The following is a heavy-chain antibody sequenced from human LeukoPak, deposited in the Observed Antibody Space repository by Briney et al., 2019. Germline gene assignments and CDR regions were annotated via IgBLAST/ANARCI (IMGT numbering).Heavy chain of an antibody. Sequence: PGGSLRLSCAASGFTFSSYEMNWVRQAPGKGLEWVSYISSSGSTIYYADSVKGRFIISRDNAQNSLFLQVNSLRAEDTAVYYCVRDQGGAVSYWGQGTLVTVSS. V-gene: IGHV3-48*03. D-gene: IGHD3-16*01. CDR3: VRDQGGAVSY. J-gene: IGHJ4*02. CDR2: ISSSGSTI. CDR1: GFTFSSYE.